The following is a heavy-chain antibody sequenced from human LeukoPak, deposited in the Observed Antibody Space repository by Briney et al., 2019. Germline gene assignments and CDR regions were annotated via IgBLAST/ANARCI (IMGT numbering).Heavy chain of an antibody. CDR2: ITTSGRTI. J-gene: IGHJ4*02. Sequence: GGSLRLSCAASGFTFSSYELKRVRQAPGKGLEWVSYITTSGRTIYYAGFVKGRFTISRENAKNSLYLQMNSLRAEDTAVYYCVRDYRGFDYWGQGTLVTVSS. V-gene: IGHV3-48*03. CDR1: GFTFSSYE. D-gene: IGHD1-26*01. CDR3: VRDYRGFDY.